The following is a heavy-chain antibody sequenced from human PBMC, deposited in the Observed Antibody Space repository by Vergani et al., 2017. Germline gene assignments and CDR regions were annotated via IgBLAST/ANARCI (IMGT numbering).Heavy chain of an antibody. CDR1: CGSISSSSYY. CDR2: IYYSGST. CDR3: ARGRGSGSPNVDY. Sequence: QLQLQESGPGLVKPSETLSLTCTVSCGSISSSSYYWGWIRQPPGKGLEWIGSIYYSGSTYYNPSLKRRVTISVDTSKNQFSLKLSSVTAADTAVYYCARGRGSGSPNVDYWGQGTLVTVSS. D-gene: IGHD3-10*01. J-gene: IGHJ4*02. V-gene: IGHV4-39*07.